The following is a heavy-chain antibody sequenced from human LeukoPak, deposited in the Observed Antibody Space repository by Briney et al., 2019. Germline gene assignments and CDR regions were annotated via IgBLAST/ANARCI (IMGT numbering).Heavy chain of an antibody. CDR1: GGTFSSYG. Sequence: ASVKVCCKASGGTFSSYGISWVRQAPGQGLEWMGGIIPIFGTANYAQKFQGRVTITADESTSTAYMELSSLRSEDTAVYYCARAHLLRSWVGGYDYQSFDYWGQGTLVTVSS. CDR2: IIPIFGTA. CDR3: ARAHLLRSWVGGYDYQSFDY. D-gene: IGHD5-12*01. J-gene: IGHJ4*02. V-gene: IGHV1-69*13.